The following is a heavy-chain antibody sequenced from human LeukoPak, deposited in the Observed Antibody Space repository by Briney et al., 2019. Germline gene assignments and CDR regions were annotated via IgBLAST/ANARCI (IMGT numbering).Heavy chain of an antibody. CDR2: ISSSDSTI. Sequence: GGSLRLSCAASRFTFSDYYMTWIRQAPGKGLEWVSYISSSDSTIYYADSVEGRFTISRDNAKNSLYLQMNSLAADDTAVYYCARVYISSRGYYYMDVWGKGTTVTISS. CDR3: ARVYISSRGYYYMDV. CDR1: RFTFSDYY. D-gene: IGHD6-13*01. V-gene: IGHV3-11*01. J-gene: IGHJ6*03.